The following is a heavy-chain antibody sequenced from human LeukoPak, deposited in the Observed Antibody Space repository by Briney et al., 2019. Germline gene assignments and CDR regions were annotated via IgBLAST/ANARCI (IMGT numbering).Heavy chain of an antibody. CDR2: ISGSGGST. J-gene: IGHJ4*02. CDR3: AKDPSDSSGYYYLSFDY. D-gene: IGHD3-22*01. Sequence: TGGSLRLSCAASGFTFSSYAMSWVRQAPGKGLEWVSAISGSGGSTYYADSVKGRFTISRDNSKNTLYLQMNSMRAEDTAVYYCAKDPSDSSGYYYLSFDYWGQGTLVTVSS. CDR1: GFTFSSYA. V-gene: IGHV3-23*01.